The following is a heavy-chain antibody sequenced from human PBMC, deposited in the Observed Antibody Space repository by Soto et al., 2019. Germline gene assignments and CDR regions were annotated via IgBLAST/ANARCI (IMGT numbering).Heavy chain of an antibody. D-gene: IGHD4-4*01. Sequence: ASVKVSCKSSGYTFTSYGICCVRQTPGQGLEWMGWISAYNGNTNYAQKLQGRVTMTTDTSTSTAYMELRSLRSDDTAVYYCARDPTVTTQYGMDVWGQGTTVTVSS. J-gene: IGHJ6*02. CDR3: ARDPTVTTQYGMDV. V-gene: IGHV1-18*04. CDR2: ISAYNGNT. CDR1: GYTFTSYG.